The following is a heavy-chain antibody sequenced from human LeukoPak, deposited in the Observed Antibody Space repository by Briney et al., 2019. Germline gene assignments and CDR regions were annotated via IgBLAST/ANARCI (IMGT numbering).Heavy chain of an antibody. D-gene: IGHD2-2*01. CDR1: GFTFSSYS. J-gene: IGHJ4*02. V-gene: IGHV3-21*04. CDR3: AKCLPSYQLLFSAKISFDY. CDR2: ISSSSYI. Sequence: GGSLRLSCAASGFTFSSYSMNWVRQAPGKGLEWVSSISSSSYIYYADSVKGRFTISRDNSKNTLYLQMNSLRAEDTAVYYCAKCLPSYQLLFSAKISFDYWGQGTLVTVSS.